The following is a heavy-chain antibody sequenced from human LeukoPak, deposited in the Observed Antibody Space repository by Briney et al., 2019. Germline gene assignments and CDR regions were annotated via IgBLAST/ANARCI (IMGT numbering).Heavy chain of an antibody. CDR3: ARRLTQYDCFDP. CDR1: GDGFSSNSVT. D-gene: IGHD2-2*01. V-gene: IGHV6-1*01. CDR2: TYYRSTWYN. Sequence: SQTLSLTCAISGDGFSSNSVTWNWIRQSPSRGLEWLGRTYYRSTWYNDYAVSVRGRITVNPDTSKNQFSLHLNSVTPEDTAVYYCARRLTQYDCFDPWGQGILVTVSS. J-gene: IGHJ5*02.